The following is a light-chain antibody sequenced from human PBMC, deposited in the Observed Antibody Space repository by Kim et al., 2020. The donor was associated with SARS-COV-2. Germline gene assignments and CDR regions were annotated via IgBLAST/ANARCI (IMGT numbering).Light chain of an antibody. CDR2: QHT. CDR3: QAWDSSTAV. V-gene: IGLV3-1*01. CDR1: KLGDKY. Sequence: SVSPGQTASITCSGSKLGDKYAYWYQKKPGQSPVLVIHQHTKRPSGISQRFSGSSSGNTATLTISRAQTMDEADYYCQAWDSSTAVFGGGTQLTVL. J-gene: IGLJ3*02.